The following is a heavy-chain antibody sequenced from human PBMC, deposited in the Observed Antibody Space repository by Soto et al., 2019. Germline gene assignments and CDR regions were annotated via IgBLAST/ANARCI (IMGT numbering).Heavy chain of an antibody. CDR3: ARSSLTYFEF. Sequence: DLEASGGGLVKPGGSLRLSCTASGFTFSDYYMSWIRQATGKGLEWLAYISGSGSTTYYTDSVKGRFAISRDNARTSLYLQINSLRVEDSAVYYCARSSLTYFEFWGQGTLVTVSS. CDR1: GFTFSDYY. V-gene: IGHV3-11*01. CDR2: ISGSGSTT. J-gene: IGHJ4*02.